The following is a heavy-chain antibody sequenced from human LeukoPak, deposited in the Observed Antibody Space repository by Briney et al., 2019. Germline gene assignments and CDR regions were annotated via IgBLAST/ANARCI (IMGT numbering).Heavy chain of an antibody. CDR2: INHSGST. J-gene: IGHJ4*02. V-gene: IGHV4-34*01. CDR1: GGSISGYY. CDR3: ARESGSGSYRGDFDY. D-gene: IGHD3-10*01. Sequence: SETLSLTCTVSGGSISGYYWSWIRQPPGKGLEWIGEINHSGSTNYNPSLKSRVTISVDTSKNQFSLKLSSVTAADTAVYYCARESGSGSYRGDFDYWGQGTLVTVSS.